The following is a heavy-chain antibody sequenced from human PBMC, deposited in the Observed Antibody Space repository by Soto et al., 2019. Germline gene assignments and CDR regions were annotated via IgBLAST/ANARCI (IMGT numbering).Heavy chain of an antibody. J-gene: IGHJ2*01. Sequence: PGGSLRLSCAASGFTFSSYWMSWVRQAPGKGLEWVANIKQDGSEKYYVDSVKGRFTISRDNAKNSLYLQMNSLRAEDTAVHYCARDLTRGTKGYIVLMVYARPTRPGGWYFDLWGRGTLVTVSS. V-gene: IGHV3-7*03. CDR1: GFTFSSYW. CDR3: ARDLTRGTKGYIVLMVYARPTRPGGWYFDL. D-gene: IGHD2-8*01. CDR2: IKQDGSEK.